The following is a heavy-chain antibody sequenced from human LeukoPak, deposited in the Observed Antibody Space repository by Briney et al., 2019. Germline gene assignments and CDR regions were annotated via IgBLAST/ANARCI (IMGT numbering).Heavy chain of an antibody. CDR2: IYYSGST. Sequence: SETLSLTCTVSGGSISSSSYYWGWIRQPPGKGLEWIGSIYYSGSTYYNPSLKSRVTISVDTSKNQFSLKLSSVTAADTAVYYCASLSSARPGYFDYWGQGTLVTVSS. V-gene: IGHV4-39*07. J-gene: IGHJ4*02. CDR1: GGSISSSSYY. CDR3: ASLSSARPGYFDY. D-gene: IGHD3-22*01.